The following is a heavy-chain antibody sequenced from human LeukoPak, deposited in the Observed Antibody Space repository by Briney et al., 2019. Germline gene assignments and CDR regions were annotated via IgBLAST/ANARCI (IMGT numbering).Heavy chain of an antibody. V-gene: IGHV1-24*01. CDR2: FDPEDGET. J-gene: IGHJ6*02. D-gene: IGHD4-17*01. CDR3: ATDTEKDYYGMDV. CDR1: GYTLTELS. Sequence: ASVKVSCKVSGYTLTELSMHWVRQAPGKGLEWMGGFDPEDGETIYAQKFQGRVTMAEDTSTDTAYMELSSLRSEDTAVYYCATDTEKDYYGMDVWGQGTTITVSS.